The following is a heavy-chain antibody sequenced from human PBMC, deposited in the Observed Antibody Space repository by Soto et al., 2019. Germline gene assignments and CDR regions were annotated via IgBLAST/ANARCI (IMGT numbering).Heavy chain of an antibody. CDR3: ARDHEYYDFWRGYENYYYYYGMDG. Sequence: GGSLRLSCAASGFTFSSYSMNWVRQAPGKGLEWVSSISSSSSYIYYADSVKGRFTISRDNAKNSLYLQMNSLRAEDTAVYYCARDHEYYDFWRGYENYYYYYGMDGWGKGTKVTVYS. V-gene: IGHV3-21*01. D-gene: IGHD3-3*01. CDR2: ISSSSSYI. J-gene: IGHJ6*04. CDR1: GFTFSSYS.